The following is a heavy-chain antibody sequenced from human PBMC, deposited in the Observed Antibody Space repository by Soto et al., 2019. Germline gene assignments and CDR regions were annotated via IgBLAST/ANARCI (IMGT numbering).Heavy chain of an antibody. CDR3: AKDRFRGDYIINWFDP. V-gene: IGHV3-30*18. J-gene: IGHJ5*02. CDR2: ISYDGSNK. D-gene: IGHD4-17*01. CDR1: GFTFSSYG. Sequence: GGSLRLSCAASGFTFSSYGMHWVRQAPGKGLEWVAVISYDGSNKYYADSVKGRFTISRDNSKNTLYLQMNSLRAEDTAVYYCAKDRFRGDYIINWFDPWGQGTLVTVSS.